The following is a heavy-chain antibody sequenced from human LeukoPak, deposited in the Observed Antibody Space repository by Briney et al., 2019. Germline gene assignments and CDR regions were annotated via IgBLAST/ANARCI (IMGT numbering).Heavy chain of an antibody. CDR3: ARSGLYSSSWYKYYYYYYMDV. V-gene: IGHV4-4*02. J-gene: IGHJ6*03. CDR2: IYHSGIT. Sequence: TSGTLSLTCAVSGGSISSTNWWWSWVRQPPGKGLEWIGEIYHSGITNYNPSLKSRVTISVDTSKNQFSLKLSSVTAADTAVYYCARSGLYSSSWYKYYYYYYMDVWGKGTTVTVSS. D-gene: IGHD6-13*01. CDR1: GGSISSTNW.